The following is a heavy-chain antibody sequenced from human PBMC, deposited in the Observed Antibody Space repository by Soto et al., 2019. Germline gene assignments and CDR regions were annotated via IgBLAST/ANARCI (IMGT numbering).Heavy chain of an antibody. D-gene: IGHD6-13*01. Sequence: SVKVSCKASGGTFSSYAISWVRQAPGQGLEWMGGIIPIFGTANYAQKFQGRVTITADESTSTAYMELSSLRSEDTAVYYCAREVGHKIAGTKWFDPWGQGTMVTVSS. J-gene: IGHJ5*02. CDR1: GGTFSSYA. V-gene: IGHV1-69*13. CDR3: AREVGHKIAGTKWFDP. CDR2: IIPIFGTA.